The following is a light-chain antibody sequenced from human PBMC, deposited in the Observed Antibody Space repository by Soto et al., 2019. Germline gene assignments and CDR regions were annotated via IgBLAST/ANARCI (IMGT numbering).Light chain of an antibody. CDR3: QQYNTYST. J-gene: IGKJ5*01. Sequence: DIQLTQSPSTLSASVGDIVTITCRASQNIRNVLAWYRQKPGKAPKPLIYDASTLKTGVPSRFSGSGSGSEFNFTITGLQPDDFATYFCQQYNTYSTFGQGTRLEIK. CDR1: QNIRNV. V-gene: IGKV1-5*01. CDR2: DAS.